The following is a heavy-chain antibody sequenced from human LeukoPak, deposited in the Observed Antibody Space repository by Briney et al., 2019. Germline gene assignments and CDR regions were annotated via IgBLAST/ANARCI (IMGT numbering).Heavy chain of an antibody. D-gene: IGHD3-3*01. CDR3: ARESYDFWSGYYPGYMDV. V-gene: IGHV3-74*01. Sequence: GGSLRLSCAASGFTFGSYWMHWVRQAPGKGLVWVSRINSDGSSTSYADSVKGRFTISRDNAKNTLYLQMNSLRAEDTAVYYCARESYDFWSGYYPGYMDVWGKGTTVTVSS. CDR1: GFTFGSYW. CDR2: INSDGSST. J-gene: IGHJ6*03.